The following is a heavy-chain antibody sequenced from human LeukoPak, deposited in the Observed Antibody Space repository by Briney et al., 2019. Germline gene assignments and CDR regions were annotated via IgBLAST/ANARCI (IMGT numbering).Heavy chain of an antibody. V-gene: IGHV3-23*01. CDR3: AKDGGGTYYYDSSGYYYIRSHWYFDL. Sequence: PGGSLRLSCAASGFTFSSYAMSWVRQAPGKGLEWVSAMSGSGGSTYYADSVKGRFTISRDNSKNTLYLQMNSLRAEDTAVYYCAKDGGGTYYYDSSGYYYIRSHWYFDLWGRGTLVTVSS. J-gene: IGHJ2*01. CDR1: GFTFSSYA. D-gene: IGHD3-22*01. CDR2: MSGSGGST.